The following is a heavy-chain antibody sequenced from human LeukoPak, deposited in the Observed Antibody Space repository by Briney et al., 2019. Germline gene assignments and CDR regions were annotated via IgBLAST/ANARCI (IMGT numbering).Heavy chain of an antibody. V-gene: IGHV4-34*01. CDR3: ARGIRYYYGSGSYRPNYFDY. Sequence: PSETLSLTCAVYGGSFSGYYWSWIRQPPGKGLEWIGEINHSGSTNYNPSLKSRVTISVDTSKNQFSLRLSSVTAADTAVYYCARGIRYYYGSGSYRPNYFDYWGQGTLVTVSS. CDR2: INHSGST. CDR1: GGSFSGYY. J-gene: IGHJ4*02. D-gene: IGHD3-10*01.